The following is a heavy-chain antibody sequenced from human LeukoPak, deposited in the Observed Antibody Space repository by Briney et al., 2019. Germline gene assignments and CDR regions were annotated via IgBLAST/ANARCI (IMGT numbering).Heavy chain of an antibody. CDR2: ISSSSSTI. Sequence: PGGSLRLSCAASGFTFSTYNMNWVRQAPGKGLEWVSYISSSSSTIYYADSVKGRFTISRDNAKNSLYLQMNSLRAEDTAVYYCVRAFRDVIFDSWGQGTLVTVSS. D-gene: IGHD5-24*01. J-gene: IGHJ4*02. V-gene: IGHV3-48*04. CDR1: GFTFSTYN. CDR3: VRAFRDVIFDS.